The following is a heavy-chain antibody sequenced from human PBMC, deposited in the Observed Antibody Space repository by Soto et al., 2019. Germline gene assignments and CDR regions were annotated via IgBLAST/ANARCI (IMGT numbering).Heavy chain of an antibody. V-gene: IGHV4-4*07. D-gene: IGHD6-13*01. CDR1: GASISGFY. CDR2: IYATGTT. Sequence: PSETLSLTCTVSGASISGFYWSWIRKSAGKGLEWIGRIYATGTTDYNPSLKSRVTISVDTSKNQFSLKLSSVTAADTAVYYCARASIAAAGTFDYWGQGTLVTVSS. CDR3: ARASIAAAGTFDY. J-gene: IGHJ4*02.